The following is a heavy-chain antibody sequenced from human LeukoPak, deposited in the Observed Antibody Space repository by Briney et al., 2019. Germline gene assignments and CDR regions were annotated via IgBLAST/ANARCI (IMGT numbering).Heavy chain of an antibody. J-gene: IGHJ4*02. CDR1: GGSISSYY. CDR3: ARSRSGSYIDY. Sequence: PSETLSLTCTVSGGSISSYYRSWIRQPPGKGLEWIGYIYYSGSTNYNPSLKSRVTISVDTSKNQFSLKLSSVTAADTAVYYCARSRSGSYIDYWGQGTLVTVSS. CDR2: IYYSGST. V-gene: IGHV4-59*01. D-gene: IGHD1-14*01.